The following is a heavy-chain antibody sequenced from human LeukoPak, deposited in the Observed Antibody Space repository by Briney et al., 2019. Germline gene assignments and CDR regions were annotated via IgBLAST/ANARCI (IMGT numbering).Heavy chain of an antibody. Sequence: GGSLRLSCAASGFTFSSYAMSWVRQAPGKGPEWVSAISGSGGSTYYADSVKGRFTISRDNSKNTLYLQMNSLRAEDTAVYYCPRVDSSSSRVYYYYGMDVWGQGTTVTVS. CDR2: ISGSGGST. J-gene: IGHJ6*02. V-gene: IGHV3-23*01. D-gene: IGHD6-6*01. CDR1: GFTFSSYA. CDR3: PRVDSSSSRVYYYYGMDV.